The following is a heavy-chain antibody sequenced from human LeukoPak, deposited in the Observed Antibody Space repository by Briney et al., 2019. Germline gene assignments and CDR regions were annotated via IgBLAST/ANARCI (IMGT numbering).Heavy chain of an antibody. CDR1: GASISGSNYY. Sequence: SETLSLTCAVSGASISGSNYYWSWIRQPAGKGLEWIGRIYTSGSTNYNPSLKSRVTISVDTSKNQFSLKLSSVTAADTAVYYCARRPDRENSGSYTNWFDPWGQGTLVTVSS. CDR2: IYTSGST. V-gene: IGHV4-61*02. CDR3: ARRPDRENSGSYTNWFDP. D-gene: IGHD1-26*01. J-gene: IGHJ5*02.